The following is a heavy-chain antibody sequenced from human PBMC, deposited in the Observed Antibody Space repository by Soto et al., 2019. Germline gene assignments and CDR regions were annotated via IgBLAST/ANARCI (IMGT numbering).Heavy chain of an antibody. Sequence: QVQLVQSGAEVKKPGSSVKVSCKASGGTFSSYAISWVRQAPGQGLEWMGGSIPIFGTANYAQKFQGRVTITADESTSTAYMELSSLRSEDTAVYYCARDVSVNSYGPYNFDYWGQGTLVTVSS. V-gene: IGHV1-69*01. CDR1: GGTFSSYA. D-gene: IGHD5-18*01. CDR3: ARDVSVNSYGPYNFDY. CDR2: SIPIFGTA. J-gene: IGHJ4*02.